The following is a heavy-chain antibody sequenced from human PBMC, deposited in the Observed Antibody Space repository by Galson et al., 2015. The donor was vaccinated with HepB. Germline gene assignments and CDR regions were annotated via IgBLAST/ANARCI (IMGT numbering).Heavy chain of an antibody. CDR1: GFSFSNYS. V-gene: IGHV3-48*02. J-gene: IGHJ4*02. D-gene: IGHD2-21*02. CDR2: ISRSSAIT. CDR3: ATDLPWGDKAFDS. Sequence: SLRLSCAAPGFSFSNYSINWVRQAPGKGLEWVSYISRSSAITYYADSVQGRFTISRDNAKNSLYLHMNSLRDDDTAVYYCATDLPWGDKAFDSWGQGTLVTVSS.